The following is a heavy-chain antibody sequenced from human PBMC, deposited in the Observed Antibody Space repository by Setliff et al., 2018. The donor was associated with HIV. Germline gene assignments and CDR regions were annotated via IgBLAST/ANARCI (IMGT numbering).Heavy chain of an antibody. CDR3: ARAAEPSTYYDFWSGPGAYYYYMDV. Sequence: SETLSLTCTVSGGSISSGSYYWSWIRQPAGKGLGWIGHIYTSGSTNYNPSLKSRVTISVDTSKNQFSLKLSSVTAADTAVYYCARAAEPSTYYDFWSGPGAYYYYMDVWGKGTTVTSP. D-gene: IGHD3-3*01. V-gene: IGHV4-61*09. J-gene: IGHJ6*03. CDR1: GGSISSGSYY. CDR2: IYTSGST.